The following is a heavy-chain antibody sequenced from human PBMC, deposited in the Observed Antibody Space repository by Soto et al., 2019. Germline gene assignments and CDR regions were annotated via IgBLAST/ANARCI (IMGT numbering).Heavy chain of an antibody. CDR3: ARSSMATLSYQGLDY. V-gene: IGHV4-31*03. Sequence: PSESLSLTCIFSGGSISIGGYYWSWIRQHPGKGLEWIGYIYYSGSTYYNPSLKRRVTISVDTSKNQFSLKVNSVTAADTAVYFCARSSMATLSYQGLDYWGQGIMVTVSS. J-gene: IGHJ4*02. D-gene: IGHD6-6*01. CDR1: GGSISIGGYY. CDR2: IYYSGST.